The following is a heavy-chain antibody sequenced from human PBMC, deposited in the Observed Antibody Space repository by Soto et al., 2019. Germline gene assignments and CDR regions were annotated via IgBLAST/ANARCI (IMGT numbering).Heavy chain of an antibody. J-gene: IGHJ6*02. CDR2: VYYSGNT. CDR3: AREIVGSRYGMDV. V-gene: IGHV4-61*01. CDR1: GVPVSSGSFY. Sequence: SETLSLSCTASGVPVSSGSFYWTCIGQPPGQGPEWIGSVYYSGNTNYHPSLNSRVTISMDTSNKQFSQMLNPMTDADTALYYCAREIVGSRYGMDVWSQGTTVTVSS. D-gene: IGHD1-26*01.